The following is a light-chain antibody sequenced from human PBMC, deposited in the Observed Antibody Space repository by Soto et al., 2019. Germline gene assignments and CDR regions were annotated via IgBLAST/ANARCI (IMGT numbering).Light chain of an antibody. CDR3: QQYNSYSWT. J-gene: IGKJ1*01. CDR1: QSISSR. V-gene: IGKV1-5*01. CDR2: DAS. Sequence: DIQMTQSPSTLSASVGDRVTITCRASQSISSRLAWYRQKPGKAPKFLIYDASSLESGDPSRFSGSGSGTEFTLTISSLQPDDFATYYCQQYNSYSWTFGQGTKVEIK.